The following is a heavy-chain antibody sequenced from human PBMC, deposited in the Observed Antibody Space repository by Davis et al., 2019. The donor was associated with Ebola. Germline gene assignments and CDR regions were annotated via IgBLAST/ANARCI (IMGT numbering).Heavy chain of an antibody. CDR2: IGTAGEP. Sequence: GSLRLSCAASGFTFSNYDMHWVRQITGKGLEWVSAIGTAGEPYYPGSVKGRFTISRENAKSSLFLHMNSLRGEDTAVYYCARAGFGSNFLDYWGQGTLVTVSS. D-gene: IGHD3-3*01. J-gene: IGHJ4*02. V-gene: IGHV3-13*05. CDR1: GFTFSNYD. CDR3: ARAGFGSNFLDY.